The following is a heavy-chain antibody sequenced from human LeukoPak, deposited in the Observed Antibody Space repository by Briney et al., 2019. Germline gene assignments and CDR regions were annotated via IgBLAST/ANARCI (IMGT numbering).Heavy chain of an antibody. CDR3: ARFGYSGRNLEY. V-gene: IGHV3-7*01. CDR2: INQGGSVK. D-gene: IGHD5-12*01. CDR1: GFTFSSYE. Sequence: PGGSLRLSCAASGFTFSSYEMNWVRQAPGKGLEWVANINQGGSVKYYVDSVKGRFTISRDDAKSSLYVQMNSLRDEDTAVYYCARFGYSGRNLEYWGQGTLVTVSS. J-gene: IGHJ4*02.